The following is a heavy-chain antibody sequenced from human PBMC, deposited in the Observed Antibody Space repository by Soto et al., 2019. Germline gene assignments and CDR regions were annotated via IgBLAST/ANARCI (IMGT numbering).Heavy chain of an antibody. Sequence: GGSLRLSCAASGFTFSAYAMSWVRQAPGKGLEWVSSINVDDSTYYADSVKGRFTISRDNSKSTVYLELSSLRVEDTATFYCAKNYFFDNWGQGTQVTISS. CDR2: INVDDST. V-gene: IGHV3-23*01. J-gene: IGHJ4*02. CDR3: AKNYFFDN. CDR1: GFTFSAYA.